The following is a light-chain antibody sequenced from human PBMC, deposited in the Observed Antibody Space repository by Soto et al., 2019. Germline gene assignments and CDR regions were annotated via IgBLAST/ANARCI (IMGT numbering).Light chain of an antibody. CDR3: QQSFITPPLT. J-gene: IGKJ4*01. CDR1: QSISTY. Sequence: DIQMTQSPSSLSASIGDRIAITCRASQSISTYLTWYQQKPGKAPRLLIYGASTLQNGVPSRFSGSGSATDYTLPISSLQPADFATYYCQQSFITPPLTFGGGTRVEMK. V-gene: IGKV1-39*01. CDR2: GAS.